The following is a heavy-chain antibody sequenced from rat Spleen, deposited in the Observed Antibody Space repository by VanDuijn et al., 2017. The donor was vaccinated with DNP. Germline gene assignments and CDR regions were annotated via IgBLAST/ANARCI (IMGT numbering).Heavy chain of an antibody. CDR1: GFSITNNFK. J-gene: IGHJ2*01. D-gene: IGHD5-1*01. V-gene: IGHV3-3*01. CDR3: AIQLGVFDY. Sequence: EVLLQESGPGLVKPSQSLSLTCSVTGFSITNNFKWTWIRKFPGNRLEWMGYVTNAGGTDYNPSLKSRISITTDTSKNQFFLQVNSVATEDTATYYCAIQLGVFDYWGQGVMVTVSS. CDR2: VTNAGGT.